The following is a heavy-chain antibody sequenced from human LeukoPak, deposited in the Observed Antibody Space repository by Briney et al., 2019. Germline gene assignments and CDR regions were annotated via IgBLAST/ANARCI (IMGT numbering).Heavy chain of an antibody. CDR1: GGSVSSDSYY. D-gene: IGHD4-17*01. CDR3: ARGGAVTGTQN. J-gene: IGHJ4*02. V-gene: IGHV4-61*01. CDR2: VYYSGSI. Sequence: SETLSLTCTVSGGSVSSDSYYWSWIRQPPGKGLEWIGNVYYSGSITYNPSLKSRVTISVDTSQNQFSLKLSSVTAADTAVYYCARGGAVTGTQNWGQGTLVTVSS.